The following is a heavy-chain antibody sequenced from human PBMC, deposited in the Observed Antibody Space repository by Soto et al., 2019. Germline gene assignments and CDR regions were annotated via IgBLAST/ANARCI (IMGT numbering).Heavy chain of an antibody. CDR1: GYTFTSYA. D-gene: IGHD6-19*01. J-gene: IGHJ6*02. V-gene: IGHV1-3*05. Sequence: QVQLVQSGAEEKKPGASVKVSCKASGYTFTSYAMHWVRQAPGQRLEWMGWINAGNGNTKYSQKFQGRVTITRDTTASTAYRELSRLRSEDTAVYYCARDPRRLVAGIDYYYYGMDVWGQGTTVTVSS. CDR3: ARDPRRLVAGIDYYYYGMDV. CDR2: INAGNGNT.